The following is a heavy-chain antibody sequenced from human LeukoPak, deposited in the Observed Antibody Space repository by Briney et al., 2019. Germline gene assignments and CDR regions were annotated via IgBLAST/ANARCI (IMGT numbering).Heavy chain of an antibody. Sequence: PGGSLSLSCAASRFTFSSYSMNWVRQAPGKGLEWVSSISSSSSYIYYADSVKGRFTISRDNAKNSLYLQMNSLRAEDTAVYYCARRGWGSGSYYYFDYWGQGTLVTVSS. J-gene: IGHJ4*02. V-gene: IGHV3-21*01. CDR1: RFTFSSYS. CDR2: ISSSSSYI. D-gene: IGHD1-26*01. CDR3: ARRGWGSGSYYYFDY.